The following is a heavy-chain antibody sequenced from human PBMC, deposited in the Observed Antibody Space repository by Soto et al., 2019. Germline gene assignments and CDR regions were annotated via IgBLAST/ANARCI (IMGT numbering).Heavy chain of an antibody. J-gene: IGHJ4*02. CDR2: INPITGGT. CDR1: GYTFTSYY. V-gene: IGHV1-2*02. D-gene: IGHD3-22*01. Sequence: AASVKVSCKASGYTFTSYYIHWVRQAPGQGLEWMGWINPITGGTNYAPKFQGRVTMARDTSITTAYMELSRLRSDDTAVYYCARNYYDSSDRDYLDYWGQGTPVTVS. CDR3: ARNYYDSSDRDYLDY.